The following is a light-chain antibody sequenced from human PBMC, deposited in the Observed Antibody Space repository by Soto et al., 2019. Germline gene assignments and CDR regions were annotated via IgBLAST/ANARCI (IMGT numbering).Light chain of an antibody. CDR2: GAS. CDR3: QQYATSPHT. Sequence: EIVLTQSPGTLSLSPGERATLSCRSSQSVSISYLAWFQQKPGQAPRLLVYGASSRATDIPDRFSGSGSGTDFSLTISRLEPEDSAVYYCQQYATSPHTSGQGTKLEIK. V-gene: IGKV3-20*01. J-gene: IGKJ2*01. CDR1: QSVSISY.